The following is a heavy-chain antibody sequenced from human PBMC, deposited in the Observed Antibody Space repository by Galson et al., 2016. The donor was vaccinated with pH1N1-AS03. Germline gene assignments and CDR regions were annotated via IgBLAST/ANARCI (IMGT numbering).Heavy chain of an antibody. J-gene: IGHJ4*02. CDR3: ARLNYYDNSAYSGVHY. D-gene: IGHD3-22*01. V-gene: IGHV5-10-1*01. Sequence: QSGAEVKKPGESLRISCKGSGFNFTSHWISWVRQMPGKGLEWMGRLDPSDSYTNYSPSFKGHVTISGDKSINTAYLQCSSLKASYTAMYYSARLNYYDNSAYSGVHYWGQGTLVTVSS. CDR1: GFNFTSHW. CDR2: LDPSDSYT.